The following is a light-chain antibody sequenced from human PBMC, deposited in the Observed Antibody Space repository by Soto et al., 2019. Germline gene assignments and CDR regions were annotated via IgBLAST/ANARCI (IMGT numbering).Light chain of an antibody. CDR3: QQYNNWPRT. Sequence: TQSPATLSLSPGERGTLSCRASESVTNYLAWYQQKPGQAPRLLIHGATTRATGIPARFSGSGSGTEFTLTISSLQSEDFAVYYCQQYNNWPRTFGQGTKV. J-gene: IGKJ1*01. CDR1: ESVTNY. V-gene: IGKV3-15*01. CDR2: GAT.